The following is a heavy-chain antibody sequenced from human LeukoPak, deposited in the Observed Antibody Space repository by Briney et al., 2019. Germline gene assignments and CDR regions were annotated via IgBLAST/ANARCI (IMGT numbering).Heavy chain of an antibody. D-gene: IGHD1-7*01. J-gene: IGHJ4*02. CDR1: GFTFSSYG. CDR2: IRYDGSNK. CDR3: ARLYGGTTRFPGG. Sequence: HPGGSLRLSCAASGFTFSSYGMHWVRQAPGKGLEWVAFIRYDGSNKYYADSVKGRFTISRDNSKNTLYLQMNSLRAEDTAVYYCARLYGGTTRFPGGWGQGTLVTVSS. V-gene: IGHV3-30*02.